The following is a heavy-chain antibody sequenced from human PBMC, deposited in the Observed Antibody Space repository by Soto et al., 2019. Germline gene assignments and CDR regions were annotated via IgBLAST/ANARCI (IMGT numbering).Heavy chain of an antibody. V-gene: IGHV4-59*12. CDR3: ARFSEYSGSQRFDY. J-gene: IGHJ4*02. Sequence: SETLSLTCTVSGGSMSTYYWSWIRQPPGKELEWIGYIYYTGSTNYNPSLEGRVIISADTSKNQFSLRVTSMTAADTAEYFCARFSEYSGSQRFDYWGQGTLVTVSS. CDR1: GGSMSTYY. D-gene: IGHD1-26*01. CDR2: IYYTGST.